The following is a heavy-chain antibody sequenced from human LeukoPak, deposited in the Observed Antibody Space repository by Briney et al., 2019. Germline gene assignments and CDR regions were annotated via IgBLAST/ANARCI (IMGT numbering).Heavy chain of an antibody. J-gene: IGHJ3*02. CDR3: ARYCSGGSRYSSGAFDI. CDR2: ISYDGSNK. D-gene: IGHD2-15*01. Sequence: PGGSLRLSCAVSGFTLSSYAMHWARQAPGKGLEGVADISYDGSNKQYAHSVKGRFPTSSDNSHNTLYLQMNSLRAEDTAVYYCARYCSGGSRYSSGAFDIWAQGPMVPVSS. CDR1: GFTLSSYA. V-gene: IGHV3-30*04.